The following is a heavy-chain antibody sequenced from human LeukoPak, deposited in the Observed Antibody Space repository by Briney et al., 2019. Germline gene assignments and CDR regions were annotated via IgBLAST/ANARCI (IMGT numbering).Heavy chain of an antibody. CDR2: INPNTGGT. D-gene: IGHD1-26*01. CDR3: ARDLGATTGAPWYYFDF. V-gene: IGHV1-2*02. Sequence: ASVKVSCKASGYTFTDYYFHWVRHVPGQGLECMGWINPNTGGTNYPQKFQGRVTMTRDTSISAAYMELNSLRSDDTAVYYCARDLGATTGAPWYYFDFWGQGALVTVSS. J-gene: IGHJ4*01. CDR1: GYTFTDYY.